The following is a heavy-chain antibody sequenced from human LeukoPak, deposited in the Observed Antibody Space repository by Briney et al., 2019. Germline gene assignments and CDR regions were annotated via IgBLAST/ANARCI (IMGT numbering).Heavy chain of an antibody. CDR2: ISAYNGNT. CDR1: GYTFTSYG. V-gene: IGHV1-18*01. D-gene: IGHD5-12*01. CDR3: ASAANSGSLDAFDI. J-gene: IGHJ3*02. Sequence: GASVKVSCKASGYTFTSYGISWVRQAPGQGLEWMGWISAYNGNTNYAQKLQGRVTMTTETSTSTAYMELRSLRSDDTAVYYCASAANSGSLDAFDIWGQGTMVTVSS.